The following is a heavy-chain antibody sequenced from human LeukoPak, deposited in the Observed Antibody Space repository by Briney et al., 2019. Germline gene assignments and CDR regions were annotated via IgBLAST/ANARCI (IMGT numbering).Heavy chain of an antibody. D-gene: IGHD5-12*01. V-gene: IGHV3-48*02. CDR3: AREEWVRLTL. Sequence: GGSLRLSCADSGFTFSSYSMNWVRQAPGKGLEWVSFISSSSSNIYYADSVKGRFTISRDNAKNSLYLQVNSLRDEDTAVYYCAREEWVRLTLWGQGTLVTVSS. CDR1: GFTFSSYS. CDR2: ISSSSSNI. J-gene: IGHJ4*02.